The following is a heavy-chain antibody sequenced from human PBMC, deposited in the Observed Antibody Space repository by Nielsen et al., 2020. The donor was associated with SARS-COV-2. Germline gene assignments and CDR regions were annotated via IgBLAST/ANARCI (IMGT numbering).Heavy chain of an antibody. D-gene: IGHD6-19*01. CDR3: ARDGSGWYIGY. CDR1: GFTFSSYA. Sequence: GESLKISCAASGFTFSSYAMHWVRQAPCKGLEWVAVISYDGSNKYYADSVKGRFTISRDNSKNTLYLQMNSLRAEDTAVYYCARDGSGWYIGYWGQGTLVTVSS. V-gene: IGHV3-30-3*01. CDR2: ISYDGSNK. J-gene: IGHJ4*02.